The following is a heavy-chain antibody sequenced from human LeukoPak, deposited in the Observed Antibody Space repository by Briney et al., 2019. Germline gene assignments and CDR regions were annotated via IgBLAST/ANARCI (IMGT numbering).Heavy chain of an antibody. CDR3: ARDLTDSSGYYYYYYGMDV. CDR2: IWYDGSNK. V-gene: IGHV3-33*01. J-gene: IGHJ6*02. Sequence: GGSLRLSCAASGFTFSSYGMHWVRQAPGKGLEWVAVIWYDGSNKYYADSVRGRFTISRDNSKNTLYLQMNSLRAEDTAVYYCARDLTDSSGYYYYYYGMDVWGQGTTVTSP. CDR1: GFTFSSYG. D-gene: IGHD3-22*01.